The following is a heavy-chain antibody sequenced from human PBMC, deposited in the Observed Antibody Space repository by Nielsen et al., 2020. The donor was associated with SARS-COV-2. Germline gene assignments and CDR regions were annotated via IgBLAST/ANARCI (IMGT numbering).Heavy chain of an antibody. D-gene: IGHD5-18*01. CDR3: ARTGRNMVNYCGMDV. J-gene: IGHJ6*02. CDR2: ISHSGNYM. V-gene: IGHV3-11*03. CDR1: GFTFSDYY. Sequence: GESLKISCAASGFTFSDYYMSWIRQAPGKGLEWVSYISHSGNYMIYADSVKGRLTISRDNARNSVYLQMNSLGAEDTAVYYCARTGRNMVNYCGMDVWGQGTTVTVSS.